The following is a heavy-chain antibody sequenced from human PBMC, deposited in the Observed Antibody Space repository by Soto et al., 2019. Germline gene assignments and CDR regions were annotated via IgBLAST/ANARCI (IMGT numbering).Heavy chain of an antibody. CDR3: ARDTLELLYYFDY. CDR2: INSDGSSA. J-gene: IGHJ4*02. D-gene: IGHD1-7*01. CDR1: GFTFSNYW. V-gene: IGHV3-74*01. Sequence: GGSLRLSCAASGFTFSNYWMHWVRQAPGKGLVWVSRINSDGSSASYADSAKGRFTISRDNAKNTLYLQMNSLRAEDTAVYYCARDTLELLYYFDYWGQGTLVTVS.